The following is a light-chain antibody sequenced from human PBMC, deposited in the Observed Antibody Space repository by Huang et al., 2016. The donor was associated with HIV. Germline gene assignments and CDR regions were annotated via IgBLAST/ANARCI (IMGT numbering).Light chain of an antibody. Sequence: IQLTQSPSSLSASVGDRVTIACRASQGIGTFVAWYQQKPGKAPKLLIEAASTLQRGVPSRFSGGGSGTNFTLTISSLQPEDFATYYCQQLNSYPLTFGGGTEVEIK. J-gene: IGKJ4*01. CDR2: AAS. V-gene: IGKV1-9*01. CDR1: QGIGTF. CDR3: QQLNSYPLT.